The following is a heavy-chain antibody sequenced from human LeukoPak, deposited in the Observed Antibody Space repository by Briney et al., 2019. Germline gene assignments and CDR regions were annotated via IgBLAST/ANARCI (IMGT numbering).Heavy chain of an antibody. CDR2: IYSSGNT. D-gene: IGHD5-12*01. Sequence: SETLSLTCTVSGASISSSNYYWGWVRQSPGKGLEWIGNIYSSGNTYYNASLKSRVTMYIDTSKNQFSLKLSSVAAADTAMYYCAKSNGYGLIDYWGQGTLVTVSS. CDR1: GASISSSNYY. CDR3: AKSNGYGLIDY. V-gene: IGHV4-39*01. J-gene: IGHJ4*01.